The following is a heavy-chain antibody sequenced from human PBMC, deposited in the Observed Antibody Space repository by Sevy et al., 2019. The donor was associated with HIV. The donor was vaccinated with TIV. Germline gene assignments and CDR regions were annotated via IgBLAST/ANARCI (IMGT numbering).Heavy chain of an antibody. CDR1: GFTFGSYA. Sequence: GGSLRLSCVASGFTFGSYAMLWVRQAPGKGLEWVADIWFDGSNKHYADSVRGRFTISRDNSKNTLSLQMSSLRAEDTAVYYCARERTYLFDYWGQGTLVTVSS. CDR3: ARERTYLFDY. CDR2: IWFDGSNK. J-gene: IGHJ4*02. V-gene: IGHV3-33*01.